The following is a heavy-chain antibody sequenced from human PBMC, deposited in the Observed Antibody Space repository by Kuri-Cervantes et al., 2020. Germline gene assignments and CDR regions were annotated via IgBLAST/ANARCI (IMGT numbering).Heavy chain of an antibody. CDR2: IYYSGST. Sequence: ESLKISCAVYGGSFSGYYWGWIRQPPGKGLEWIGSIYYSGSTYYNPSLKSRVTISVGTSKNQFSLKLSSVTAADTAVYYCARDRSGVDYWGQGTLVTVSS. D-gene: IGHD6-19*01. V-gene: IGHV4-34*01. CDR1: GGSFSGYY. CDR3: ARDRSGVDY. J-gene: IGHJ4*02.